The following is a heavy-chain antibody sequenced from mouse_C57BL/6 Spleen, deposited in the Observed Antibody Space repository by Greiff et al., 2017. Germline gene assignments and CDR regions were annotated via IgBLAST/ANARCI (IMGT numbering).Heavy chain of an antibody. CDR1: GYTFTDYY. J-gene: IGHJ4*01. Sequence: EVKLVESGPVLVKPGASVKMSCKASGYTFTDYYMNWVKQSHGKSLEWIGVINPYNGGTSYNQKFKGKATLTVDKSSSTAYMELNSLTSEDSAVYYCARLDSSGPAMDYWGQGTSVTVSS. CDR2: INPYNGGT. D-gene: IGHD3-2*02. CDR3: ARLDSSGPAMDY. V-gene: IGHV1-19*01.